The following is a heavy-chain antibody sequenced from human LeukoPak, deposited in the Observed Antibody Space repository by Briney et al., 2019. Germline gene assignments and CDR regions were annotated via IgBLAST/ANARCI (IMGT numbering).Heavy chain of an antibody. Sequence: ASVKVSCKTSGYTFTKYLIHWVRQAPGQGLEWMGTINPSGDSTNYAQRFQGRVTLTEDTSTSTVYMELSSLTSEDTAVYYCARPSYWVFDNCGYWLDPWGPGTLITVSS. CDR3: ARPSYWVFDNCGYWLDP. CDR2: INPSGDST. V-gene: IGHV1-46*01. CDR1: GYTFTKYL. D-gene: IGHD2-21*01. J-gene: IGHJ5*02.